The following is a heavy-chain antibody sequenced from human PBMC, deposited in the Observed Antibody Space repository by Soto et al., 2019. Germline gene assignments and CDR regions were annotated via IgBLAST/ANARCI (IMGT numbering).Heavy chain of an antibody. D-gene: IGHD6-19*01. CDR1: GYTFTSFG. CDR2: INTYTQNT. Sequence: VQLVQSGAELKKPGASMKVSCKASGYTFTSFGITWVRQAPGQGLEWMGWINTYTQNTKYAHNFQGRVTMTTDTSTTTSYMELRSLRSDDTAVYYCGRESSGSGWSFDFWGQGSLVTVSS. J-gene: IGHJ4*02. CDR3: GRESSGSGWSFDF. V-gene: IGHV1-18*04.